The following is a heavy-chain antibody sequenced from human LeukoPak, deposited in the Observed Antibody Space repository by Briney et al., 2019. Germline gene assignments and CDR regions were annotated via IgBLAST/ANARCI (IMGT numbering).Heavy chain of an antibody. D-gene: IGHD5-24*01. CDR1: GYTFTSYG. Sequence: GASVKVSCKASGYTFTSYGISWVRQAPGQGLEGMGWISAYNGNTNYAQKLQGRVTMTTDTSTSTAYMELRSLRSDDTAVYYCARDLLPDSRDGYNYFDYWGQGTLVTVSS. V-gene: IGHV1-18*01. CDR3: ARDLLPDSRDGYNYFDY. J-gene: IGHJ4*02. CDR2: ISAYNGNT.